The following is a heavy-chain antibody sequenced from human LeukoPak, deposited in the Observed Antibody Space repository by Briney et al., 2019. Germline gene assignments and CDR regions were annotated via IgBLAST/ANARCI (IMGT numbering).Heavy chain of an antibody. CDR2: ISSSSSYI. CDR1: GFTFSSYS. CDR3: ASDYPLYFYYMDV. Sequence: PGGSLRLSCAASGFTFSSYSMNWVRQAPGKGLEWVSSISSSSSYIYYADSVKGRFTISRDNSKNTLYLQINSLRVEDTAVYYCASDYPLYFYYMDVWGKGTTVTVSS. V-gene: IGHV3-21*04. J-gene: IGHJ6*03.